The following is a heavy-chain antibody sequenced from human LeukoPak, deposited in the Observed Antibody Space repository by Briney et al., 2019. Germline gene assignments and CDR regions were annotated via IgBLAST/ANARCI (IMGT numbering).Heavy chain of an antibody. CDR2: INTGNGNT. CDR1: GYTFTTYA. V-gene: IGHV1-3*04. D-gene: IGHD6-13*01. J-gene: IGHJ4*02. CDR3: ARDPIGSRWPYYFDY. Sequence: ASVRVSCKASGYTFTTYAMHWVRQAPGQRLEWMGWINTGNGNTKYSQKFQARVTITRDTSASTAYMELSSLRSEDTAVYYCARDPIGSRWPYYFDYWGQGTLVTVSS.